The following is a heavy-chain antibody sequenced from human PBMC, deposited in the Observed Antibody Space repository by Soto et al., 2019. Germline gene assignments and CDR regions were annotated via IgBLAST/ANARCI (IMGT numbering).Heavy chain of an antibody. Sequence: SETLSLTCTVSGGSISSSSYYWGWIRQPPGKGLEWIGSIYYSGSTYYNPSLKSRVTISVDTSKNQFSLKLSSVTAADTAVYYCARGIATTEMDVWGQGITVTVS. J-gene: IGHJ6*02. D-gene: IGHD6-13*01. V-gene: IGHV4-39*07. CDR1: GGSISSSSYY. CDR3: ARGIATTEMDV. CDR2: IYYSGST.